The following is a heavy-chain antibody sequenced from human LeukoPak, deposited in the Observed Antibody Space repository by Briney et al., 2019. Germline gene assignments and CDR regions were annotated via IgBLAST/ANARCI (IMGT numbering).Heavy chain of an antibody. CDR3: ARDPERIAAAGMGWFDP. Sequence: SVKVSCKDSGGTFSSYAISWVRQAPGQGLEWMGGIIPIFGTANYAQKFQGRVTITADESTSTAYMELSSLRSEDTAVYYCARDPERIAAAGMGWFDPWGQGTLVTVSS. CDR1: GGTFSSYA. J-gene: IGHJ5*02. CDR2: IIPIFGTA. V-gene: IGHV1-69*13. D-gene: IGHD6-13*01.